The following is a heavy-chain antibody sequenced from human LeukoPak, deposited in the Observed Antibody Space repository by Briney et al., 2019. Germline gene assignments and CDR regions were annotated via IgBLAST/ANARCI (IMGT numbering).Heavy chain of an antibody. J-gene: IGHJ6*02. Sequence: ASVKVSCKVSGYTFTSYGISWVRQAPGQGLEWMGWISAYNGNTNYAQKLQGRVTMTTDTSTSTAYMELRSLRSDDTAVYYCARNPYYDFWSDYRVNYGMDVWGQGTTVTVSS. CDR1: GYTFTSYG. CDR2: ISAYNGNT. D-gene: IGHD3-3*01. CDR3: ARNPYYDFWSDYRVNYGMDV. V-gene: IGHV1-18*01.